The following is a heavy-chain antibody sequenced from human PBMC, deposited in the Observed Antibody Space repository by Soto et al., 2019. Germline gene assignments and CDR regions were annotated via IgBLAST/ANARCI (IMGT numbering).Heavy chain of an antibody. CDR1: GFTFSSYA. CDR3: AKSGITMVRGVISGMDV. CDR2: ISGSGGST. V-gene: IGHV3-23*01. D-gene: IGHD3-10*01. Sequence: PGGSLRLSCAASGFTFSSYAMSWVRQAPGKGLEWVSAISGSGGSTYYADSVKGRFTISRDNSKNTLYLQMNSLRAEDTAVYYCAKSGITMVRGVISGMDVWGPGTTVTVSS. J-gene: IGHJ6*02.